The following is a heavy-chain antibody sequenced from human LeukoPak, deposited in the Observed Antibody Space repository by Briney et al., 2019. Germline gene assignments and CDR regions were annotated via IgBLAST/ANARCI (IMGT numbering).Heavy chain of an antibody. Sequence: GASLRLSCAASGFTFSSYAMSWVRQAPGKGPEWVSAISGSGGSTYYADSVKGRFTISRDNSKNTLYLQMNSLRAEDTAVYYCAKDPTSSARRNWFDPWGQGTLVTVSS. V-gene: IGHV3-23*01. CDR1: GFTFSSYA. CDR3: AKDPTSSARRNWFDP. CDR2: ISGSGGST. D-gene: IGHD2-2*01. J-gene: IGHJ5*02.